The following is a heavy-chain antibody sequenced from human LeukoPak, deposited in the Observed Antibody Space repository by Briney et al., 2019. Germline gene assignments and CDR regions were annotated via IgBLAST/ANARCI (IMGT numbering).Heavy chain of an antibody. CDR2: INPNSGGT. CDR3: ARDLEQWLDEGDAFDI. Sequence: ASVKVSCKASGYTFTGYYMHWVRQAPGQGLEWMGWINPNSGGTNYAQKFQGRVTMTRDTSISTAYMELSRLRSDDTAVYYCARDLEQWLDEGDAFDIWGQGTMVTVSS. J-gene: IGHJ3*02. CDR1: GYTFTGYY. V-gene: IGHV1-2*02. D-gene: IGHD6-19*01.